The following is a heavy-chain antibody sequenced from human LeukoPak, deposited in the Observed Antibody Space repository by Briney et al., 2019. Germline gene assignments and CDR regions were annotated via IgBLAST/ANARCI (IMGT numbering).Heavy chain of an antibody. J-gene: IGHJ4*02. CDR1: GFTFNNDP. D-gene: IGHD7-27*01. Sequence: PGGSLRLSCAASGFTFNNDPMNWVRQAPGKGLEWVAHIRSDTKTIVYADSVKGRFIISRDNAKNSLSLQMNSLRVEDTAVYYCARDQNWVFDYWGQGTLVTVSS. CDR3: ARDQNWVFDY. CDR2: IRSDTKTI. V-gene: IGHV3-48*01.